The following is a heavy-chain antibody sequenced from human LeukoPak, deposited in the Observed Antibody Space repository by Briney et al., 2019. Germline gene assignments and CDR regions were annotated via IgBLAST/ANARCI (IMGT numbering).Heavy chain of an antibody. CDR2: IESDGGRT. CDR1: GFTFSSTW. Sequence: GGSLRLSCAASGFTFSSTWMHWVRQVPGKELVWFARIESDGGRTTYAESVKGRFTISRDNAKNTLYLEMNSLRVEDTAVYYCARNYYDSSGFDYWGQGTLVTVSS. D-gene: IGHD3-22*01. CDR3: ARNYYDSSGFDY. V-gene: IGHV3-74*03. J-gene: IGHJ4*02.